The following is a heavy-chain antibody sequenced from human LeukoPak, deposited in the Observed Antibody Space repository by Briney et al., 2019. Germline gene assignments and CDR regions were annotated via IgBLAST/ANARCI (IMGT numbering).Heavy chain of an antibody. J-gene: IGHJ4*02. D-gene: IGHD1-26*01. V-gene: IGHV3-7*03. CDR1: GFTFSYYG. CDR3: AKASWAGATTTYFDY. Sequence: GGSLRLSCAASGFTFSYYGLSWVRQAPGKGLEWVANIKQDGSEKYYVDSVKGRFTISRDNAQKSLYLQMNSLRAEDTAIYYCAKASWAGATTTYFDYWGQGTLVTVSS. CDR2: IKQDGSEK.